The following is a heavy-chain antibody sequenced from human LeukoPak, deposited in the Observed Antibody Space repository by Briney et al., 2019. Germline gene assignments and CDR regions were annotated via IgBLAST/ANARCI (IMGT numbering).Heavy chain of an antibody. CDR2: INPNSGGT. Sequence: ASVKVSCKAPGYTFTGYYMHWVRQAPGQGLEWMGWINPNSGGTNYAQKFQGRVTMTRDTSISTAYMELSRLRSDDTAVYYCASRYYGSGSRYGMDVWGQGTTVTVSS. D-gene: IGHD3-10*01. V-gene: IGHV1-2*02. CDR3: ASRYYGSGSRYGMDV. J-gene: IGHJ6*02. CDR1: GYTFTGYY.